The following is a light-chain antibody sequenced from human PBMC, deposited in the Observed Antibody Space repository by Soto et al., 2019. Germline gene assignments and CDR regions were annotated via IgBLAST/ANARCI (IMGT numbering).Light chain of an antibody. J-gene: IGKJ5*01. CDR3: QQRSNWPPIT. CDR1: RSLSSDY. CDR2: DAS. Sequence: EIVLSQSPGTLSLSPGERATLSCRASRSLSSDYLAWYQQKPGQAPRLLIYDASNRATGIPARFSGSGSGTDFTLTISSLEPEDFAVYYCQQRSNWPPITFGQGTRLEIK. V-gene: IGKV3-11*01.